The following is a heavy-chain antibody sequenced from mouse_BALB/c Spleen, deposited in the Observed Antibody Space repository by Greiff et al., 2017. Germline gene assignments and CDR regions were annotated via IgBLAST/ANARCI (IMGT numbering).Heavy chain of an antibody. Sequence: DVQLVESGGGLVQPGGSLRLSCATSGFTFTDYYMSWVRQPPGKALEWLGFIRNKANGYTTEYSASVKGRFTISRDNSQSILYLQMNTLRAEDSATYYCARDSGYYDAMDYWGQGTSVTVSS. CDR2: IRNKANGYTT. CDR3: ARDSGYYDAMDY. J-gene: IGHJ4*01. D-gene: IGHD2-2*01. V-gene: IGHV7-3*02. CDR1: GFTFTDYY.